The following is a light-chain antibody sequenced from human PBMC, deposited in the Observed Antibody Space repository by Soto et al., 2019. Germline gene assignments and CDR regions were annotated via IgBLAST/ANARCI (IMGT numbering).Light chain of an antibody. V-gene: IGKV1-5*03. CDR2: KAS. CDR1: QSISSW. Sequence: DIQMTQSPSTLSASVGDRVTITCRASQSISSWLAWYQQKPGKAPNLLIYKASSLESGVPSRFSGSGSGTEFTLTISSLHPDDFATYYCQQYNSYPLTFGGRTNVEIK. J-gene: IGKJ4*01. CDR3: QQYNSYPLT.